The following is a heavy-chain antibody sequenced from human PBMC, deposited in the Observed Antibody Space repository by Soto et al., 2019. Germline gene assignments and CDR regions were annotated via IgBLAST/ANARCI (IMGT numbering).Heavy chain of an antibody. V-gene: IGHV1-2*02. CDR3: ARERSQVLSEGMDV. Sequence: ASVKVSSKASGFSVTGYYFHCLRAPPCQGLEWLGWINPNTGGTTYAQKFQGRVTLTWDTSINTAYMELSSLRTDDMAMYYCARERSQVLSEGMDVWRQGTWVTV. CDR1: GFSVTGYY. CDR2: INPNTGGT. J-gene: IGHJ6*02. D-gene: IGHD3-16*01.